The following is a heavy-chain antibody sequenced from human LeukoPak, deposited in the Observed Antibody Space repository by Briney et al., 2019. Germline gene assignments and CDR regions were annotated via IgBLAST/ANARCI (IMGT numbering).Heavy chain of an antibody. J-gene: IGHJ3*02. D-gene: IGHD2-2*01. CDR3: ARTPTSCYVCSDAFDI. V-gene: IGHV3-20*04. CDR2: INWNGGST. CDR1: GFTFDDYG. Sequence: GGSLRLSCAASGFTFDDYGMSWVRQAPGKGLEWVSGINWNGGSTGYADSVKGRFTISRDNAKNSLYLQMNSLRAEDTALYYCARTPTSCYVCSDAFDIWGQGTMATVSS.